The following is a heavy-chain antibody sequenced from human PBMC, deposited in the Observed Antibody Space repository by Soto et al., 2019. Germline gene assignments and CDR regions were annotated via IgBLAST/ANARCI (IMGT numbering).Heavy chain of an antibody. CDR1: GYTFTKYA. CDR3: ATLEWVGSGNWFDP. Sequence: QVQLVQSGTEVKAPGASVRVSCKASGYTFTKYAMHWVRQALGQSLEWMGWINPGNGHTQYSQNFQGRVTISRDTSATTVYMEVSSLRSEDTAVYYCATLEWVGSGNWFDPWGQGTLVTVSS. V-gene: IGHV1-3*01. J-gene: IGHJ5*02. D-gene: IGHD3-3*01. CDR2: INPGNGHT.